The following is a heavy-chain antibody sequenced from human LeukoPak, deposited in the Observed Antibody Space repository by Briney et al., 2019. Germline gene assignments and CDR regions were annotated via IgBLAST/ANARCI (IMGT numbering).Heavy chain of an antibody. CDR3: ARSGGDSNVLLWFGEQYYFDY. CDR2: INSDGSST. V-gene: IGHV3-74*01. CDR1: GFTFSSYW. D-gene: IGHD3-10*01. J-gene: IGHJ4*02. Sequence: GGPLRLSCAASGFTFSSYWMHWVRQAPGKGLVWVSRINSDGSSTSYADSVKGRFTISRDNAKNTLYLQMNSLRAEDTAVYYCARSGGDSNVLLWFGEQYYFDYWGQGTLVTVSS.